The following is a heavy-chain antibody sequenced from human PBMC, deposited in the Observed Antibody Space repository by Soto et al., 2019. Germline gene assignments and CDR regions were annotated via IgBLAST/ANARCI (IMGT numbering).Heavy chain of an antibody. CDR2: ISSSSSYI. Sequence: EVQLVESGGGLVKPGGSLRLSCAASGFTFSSYSMNWVRQAPGMGLEWVSSISSSSSYIYYADSVKGRFTISRDNAKNSLYLQMNSLRAEDTAVYYCARDSSAGADYYYYYMDVWGKGTTVTVSS. V-gene: IGHV3-21*01. CDR3: ARDSSAGADYYYYYMDV. CDR1: GFTFSSYS. J-gene: IGHJ6*03.